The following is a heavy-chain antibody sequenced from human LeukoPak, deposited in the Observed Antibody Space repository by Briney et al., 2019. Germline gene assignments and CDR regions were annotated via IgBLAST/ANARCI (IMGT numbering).Heavy chain of an antibody. CDR3: TRHVGDPGIAAAGYYYYGMDV. CDR2: IRSKANSCAT. V-gene: IGHV3-73*01. D-gene: IGHD6-13*01. J-gene: IGHJ6*02. Sequence: GGSLKLSCAASGFTFSGSAMHWVRQASGKGLEWVGRIRSKANSCATAYAASVKGRFTISRDDSKNTAYLQMNSLKTEDTAVYYCTRHVGDPGIAAAGYYYYGMDVWGQGTTVTVSS. CDR1: GFTFSGSA.